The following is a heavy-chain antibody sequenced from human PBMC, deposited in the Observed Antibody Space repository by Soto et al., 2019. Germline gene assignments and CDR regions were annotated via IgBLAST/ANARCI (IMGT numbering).Heavy chain of an antibody. Sequence: GGSITNGDYYWNWIRQHPGKGLEWIGYINYRGTTFYNPSLKSRVFISVETSKNQFSLNLSSVTAADTAVYFCARDAPGEAPYWGQGTLVTVSS. CDR1: GGSITNGDYY. CDR3: ARDAPGEAPY. V-gene: IGHV4-31*02. D-gene: IGHD2-2*01. CDR2: INYRGTT. J-gene: IGHJ4*02.